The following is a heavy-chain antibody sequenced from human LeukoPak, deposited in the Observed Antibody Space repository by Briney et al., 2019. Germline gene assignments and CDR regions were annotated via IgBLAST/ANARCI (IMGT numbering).Heavy chain of an antibody. CDR2: IYDSGTT. CDR1: GGSFGSSTYY. D-gene: IGHD1-26*01. V-gene: IGHV4-39*01. CDR3: GRRGDY. Sequence: SETLSHTCTVSGGSFGSSTYYWEWIRQPPGKGLEWIGSIYDSGTTYYNPSLKRRITIFVGTPRNQLSLTLSSVTAADTAVHYCGRRGDYWGQGTLVTVSS. J-gene: IGHJ4*02.